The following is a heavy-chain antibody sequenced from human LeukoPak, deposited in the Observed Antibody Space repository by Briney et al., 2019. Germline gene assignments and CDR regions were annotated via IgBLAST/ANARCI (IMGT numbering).Heavy chain of an antibody. D-gene: IGHD6-19*01. Sequence: PSETLSLTCTVSGGSISSDHWNWIRQPAGKGLEWIGRVFGGGSTNHNPSLQSRVSMSVDTSKNQFSLHLNSVTAADTAVYCCAREMAGRGKFDYWGQGILVTVSS. J-gene: IGHJ4*02. CDR3: AREMAGRGKFDY. V-gene: IGHV4-4*07. CDR2: VFGGGST. CDR1: GGSISSDH.